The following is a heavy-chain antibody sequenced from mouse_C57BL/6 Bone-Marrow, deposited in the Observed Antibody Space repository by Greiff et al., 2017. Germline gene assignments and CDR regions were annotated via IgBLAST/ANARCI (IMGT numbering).Heavy chain of an antibody. D-gene: IGHD1-1*01. CDR1: GFSLSTFGMG. CDR2: ILWDDEK. J-gene: IGHJ3*01. Sequence: QVPLKVSGPGILQPSQTLSLTCSFSGFSLSTFGMGVCWIRQPSGYGLEWLAHILWDDEKYYNPALTSRLTISKDTSKNQVFLKIANVDTAYTATYFCALEPPYYYGAWFAYWGQGTLVTVSA. CDR3: ALEPPYYYGAWFAY. V-gene: IGHV8-8*01.